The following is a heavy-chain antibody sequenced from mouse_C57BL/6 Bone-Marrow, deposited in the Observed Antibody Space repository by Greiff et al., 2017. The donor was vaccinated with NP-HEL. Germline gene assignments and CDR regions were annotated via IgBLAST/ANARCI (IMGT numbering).Heavy chain of an antibody. V-gene: IGHV1-18*01. D-gene: IGHD1-1*01. Sequence: EVQLQQSGPELVKPGASVKISCKASGYTFTDYNMDWVKQSPGKSLEWIGDINPNNGGTIYNQKFKGKATLTVDKSSSTAYMELRSLTSEDTAVYYCARGYGSSTRDAMDYWGQGTSVTVSS. J-gene: IGHJ4*01. CDR3: ARGYGSSTRDAMDY. CDR2: INPNNGGT. CDR1: GYTFTDYN.